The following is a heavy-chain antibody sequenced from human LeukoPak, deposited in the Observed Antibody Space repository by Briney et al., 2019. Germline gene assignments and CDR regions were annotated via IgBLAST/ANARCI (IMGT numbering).Heavy chain of an antibody. CDR1: GGSISSYY. D-gene: IGHD6-19*01. V-gene: IGHV4-4*07. CDR2: IYTTGST. Sequence: SETLSLTCTVSGGSISSYYWSWIRQPAGKGLEWIGRIYTTGSTNYNPSLKSRVTMSIDTSKNQLSLKLSSVTAADTAVYYCASGIAVAGSRHFDYWGQGTLVTVSS. CDR3: ASGIAVAGSRHFDY. J-gene: IGHJ4*02.